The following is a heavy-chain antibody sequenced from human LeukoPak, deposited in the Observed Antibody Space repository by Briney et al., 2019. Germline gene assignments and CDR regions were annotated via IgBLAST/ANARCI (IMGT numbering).Heavy chain of an antibody. CDR3: ARKPGIQLMGSYYFDY. CDR2: IKQDGSEK. CDR1: GFTFSSYW. Sequence: PGGSLRLSCAASGFTFSSYWMSWVRQAPGKGLEWVANIKQDGSEKYYVDSVKGRFTISRDNAKNSLYLQMNSLRAEDTAVYYCARKPGIQLMGSYYFDYWGQGTLVTVSS. V-gene: IGHV3-7*01. J-gene: IGHJ4*02. D-gene: IGHD5-18*01.